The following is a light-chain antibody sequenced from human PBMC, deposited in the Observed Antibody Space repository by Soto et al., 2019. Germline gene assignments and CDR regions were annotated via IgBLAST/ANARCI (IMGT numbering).Light chain of an antibody. CDR1: QSISSSF. J-gene: IGKJ5*01. CDR3: QQYDNSPIT. Sequence: EIGLTQSPGTLSWSTGERATLSCRASQSISSSFLAWYQQKTGQAPRLLIYGASSRATGIPDRFSGTGYETDFTLTISRLETEDFAVYYCQQYDNSPITFGQGTRLEIK. CDR2: GAS. V-gene: IGKV3-20*01.